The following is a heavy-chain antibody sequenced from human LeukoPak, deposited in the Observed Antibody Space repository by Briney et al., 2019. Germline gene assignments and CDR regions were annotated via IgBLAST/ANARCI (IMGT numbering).Heavy chain of an antibody. CDR3: ARAGYSYGIDY. Sequence: SETLSLTCTVSGGSISSYYWSWIRQPPGKGLEWIGYIYYSGSTNYNPSLKSRVTISVDTSKNQFSLKLSSVTAADTAVYYRARAGYSYGIDYWGQGTLVTVSS. CDR2: IYYSGST. D-gene: IGHD5-18*01. V-gene: IGHV4-59*01. J-gene: IGHJ4*02. CDR1: GGSISSYY.